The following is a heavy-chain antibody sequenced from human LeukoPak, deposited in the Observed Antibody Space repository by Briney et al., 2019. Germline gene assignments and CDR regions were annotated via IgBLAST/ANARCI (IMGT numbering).Heavy chain of an antibody. CDR1: GGSIISSDYH. Sequence: SETLSLTCTVSGGSIISSDYHWGWVRQPPGKGLEWNGTISYSGNTDYNPSLRSRGTISVDTSNNQFSLRLGSVTAADTAVYHCARHCCSGPAKRVFDIWGEGTMVTVSS. CDR3: ARHCCSGPAKRVFDI. J-gene: IGHJ3*02. CDR2: ISYSGNT. V-gene: IGHV4-39*01. D-gene: IGHD2-15*01.